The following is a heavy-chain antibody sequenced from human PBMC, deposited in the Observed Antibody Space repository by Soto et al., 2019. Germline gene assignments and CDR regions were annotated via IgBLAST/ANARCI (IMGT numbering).Heavy chain of an antibody. CDR3: ARDRTVTNRDHYYYYGMDV. J-gene: IGHJ6*02. D-gene: IGHD4-17*01. CDR1: GGSISSSNW. V-gene: IGHV4-4*02. CDR2: IYHSGST. Sequence: PSETLSLTCAISGGSISSSNWWSWVRQPPGKGLEWIGEIYHSGSTNYNPSLKSRVTISVDKSKNQFSLKLRYVTAADTAVYYCARDRTVTNRDHYYYYGMDVRGQGNTVTVSS.